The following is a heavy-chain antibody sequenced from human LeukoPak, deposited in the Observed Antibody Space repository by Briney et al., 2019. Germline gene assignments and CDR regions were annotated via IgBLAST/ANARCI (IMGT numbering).Heavy chain of an antibody. D-gene: IGHD4/OR15-4a*01. CDR3: ARELYFYGDSAMEGGFDI. J-gene: IGHJ3*02. V-gene: IGHV3-11*04. Sequence: KPGGSLRLSCAASGFTFSDYYMSWIRQAPGKGLEWISYITSSGTTMYYADSVKGRFTISRDNAKNSVYLQMNNLRAEDTAVYYCARELYFYGDSAMEGGFDIWGQGTMVTVSS. CDR2: ITSSGTTM. CDR1: GFTFSDYY.